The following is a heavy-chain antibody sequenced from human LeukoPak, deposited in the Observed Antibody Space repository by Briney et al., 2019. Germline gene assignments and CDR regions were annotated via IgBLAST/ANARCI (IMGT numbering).Heavy chain of an antibody. Sequence: GGSLRLSCAASGFIFKNYWMSWVRQAPGKGLEWVANIQPGGSESYYVDSVKGRFTISRDNADNSLYLQMNSLRDEDTAVYYCATTTVSDLGWWTIFNYWGQGTLVTVSS. CDR2: IQPGGSES. V-gene: IGHV3-7*01. CDR1: GFIFKNYW. D-gene: IGHD4-11*01. J-gene: IGHJ4*02. CDR3: ATTTVSDLGWWTIFNY.